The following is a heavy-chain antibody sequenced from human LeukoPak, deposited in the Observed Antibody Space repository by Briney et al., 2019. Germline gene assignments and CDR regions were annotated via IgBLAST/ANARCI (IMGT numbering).Heavy chain of an antibody. CDR2: ISGSGTYI. Sequence: GGSLRLSCAASGLTFSSNSMNWVRQAPGKGLEWVSSISGSGTYIYYADSVKGRFTISRDNAKNSVYLQMNSLRAEDTAVYYCARDLAYCGGDCGHWGQGTLVTVSP. V-gene: IGHV3-21*01. D-gene: IGHD2-21*01. CDR1: GLTFSSNS. J-gene: IGHJ4*02. CDR3: ARDLAYCGGDCGH.